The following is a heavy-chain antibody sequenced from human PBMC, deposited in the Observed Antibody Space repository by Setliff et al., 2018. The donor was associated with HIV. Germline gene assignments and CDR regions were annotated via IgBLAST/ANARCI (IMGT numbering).Heavy chain of an antibody. CDR3: ARVIWIAARPYYFDY. V-gene: IGHV4-39*07. CDR2: IYYSGST. Sequence: ASETLSLTCTVSGGSISSSSYYWGWIRQPPGKGLEWIGSIYYSGSTYYNPSLKSRVTISVDTSKNQFSLKLNSVTAADTAVYYCARVIWIAARPYYFDYWGQGTLVTVSS. CDR1: GGSISSSSYY. J-gene: IGHJ4*02. D-gene: IGHD6-6*01.